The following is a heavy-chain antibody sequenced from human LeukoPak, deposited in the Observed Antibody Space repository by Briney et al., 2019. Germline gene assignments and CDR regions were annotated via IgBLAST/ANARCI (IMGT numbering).Heavy chain of an antibody. V-gene: IGHV3-30-3*01. CDR2: ISYDGSNK. CDR3: ARDEDDRSEESLFQH. Sequence: GRSLRLSCAASGFTFSSYAMHWVRQAPGKGLEWVAVISYDGSNKYYADSVKGRLTISRDNSKNTLYLQMNSLRAEDTAVYYCARDEDDRSEESLFQHWGQGTLVTVSS. J-gene: IGHJ1*01. CDR1: GFTFSSYA. D-gene: IGHD3-10*01.